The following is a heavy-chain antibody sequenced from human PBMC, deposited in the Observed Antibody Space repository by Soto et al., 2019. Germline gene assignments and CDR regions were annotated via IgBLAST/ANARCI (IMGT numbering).Heavy chain of an antibody. CDR3: ARGWHSSGWYLSHFRNHYFMDF. CDR1: GYTFTSYD. V-gene: IGHV1-8*01. CDR2: MNPNSGNT. Sequence: ASVKVSCKASGYTFTSYDINWVRQATGQGLEWMGWMNPNSGNTGYAQKFQGRVTMTRNTSISTAYMELSSLRSEDTAVYYCARGWHSSGWYLSHFRNHYFMDFRGKGSSVIVSS. J-gene: IGHJ6*04. D-gene: IGHD6-19*01.